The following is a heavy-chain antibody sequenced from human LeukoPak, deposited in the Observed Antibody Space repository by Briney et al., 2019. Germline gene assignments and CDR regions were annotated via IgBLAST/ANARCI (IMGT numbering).Heavy chain of an antibody. J-gene: IGHJ4*02. Sequence: SETLSLTCTVSGGSISSYYWSWIRQPAGKGVEWIGEINHSGSTNYNPSLKSRVTISVDTSKNQFSLKLSSVTAADTAVYYCARVGVYSYDPSYWGQGTLVTVSS. CDR1: GGSISSYY. D-gene: IGHD5-18*01. CDR3: ARVGVYSYDPSY. CDR2: INHSGST. V-gene: IGHV4-34*01.